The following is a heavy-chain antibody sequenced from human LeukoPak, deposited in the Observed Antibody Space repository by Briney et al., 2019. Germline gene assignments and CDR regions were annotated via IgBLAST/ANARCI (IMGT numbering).Heavy chain of an antibody. CDR3: AKGDFYGDYPYGMDV. V-gene: IGHV3-23*01. CDR1: GFIFTSYA. J-gene: IGHJ6*02. Sequence: PGGSLRLSCAASGFIFTSYAMSWVRQAPGKGLEWVSAISGSGGGTYYADSVKGRFTISRDNSKNTLYLQMNSLRAEDTAVYYCAKGDFYGDYPYGMDVWGQGTTVTVSS. D-gene: IGHD3-3*01. CDR2: ISGSGGGT.